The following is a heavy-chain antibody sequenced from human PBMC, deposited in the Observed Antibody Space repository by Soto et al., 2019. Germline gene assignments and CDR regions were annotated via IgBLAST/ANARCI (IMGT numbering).Heavy chain of an antibody. CDR3: VREPVAGTYYFDY. CDR2: ISYDGSNK. V-gene: IGHV3-30-3*01. D-gene: IGHD6-19*01. CDR1: GFTFSSYA. J-gene: IGHJ4*02. Sequence: QVQLVESGGGVVQPGRSLRLSCAASGFTFSSYAMHWVRQAPGKGLEWVAVISYDGSNKYYADSVKGRFTISRDNSKNTLYLQMNSLRAEDTAVYYCVREPVAGTYYFDYWGQGTLVTVSS.